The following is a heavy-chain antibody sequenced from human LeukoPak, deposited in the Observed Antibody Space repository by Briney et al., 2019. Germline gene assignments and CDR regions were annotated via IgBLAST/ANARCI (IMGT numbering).Heavy chain of an antibody. CDR1: GGTFSSYA. D-gene: IGHD3-22*01. V-gene: IGHV1-69*05. CDR3: ARAAYYYDTLTADPNFDY. CDR2: ITPIFGTA. Sequence: GASVKVSCKASGGTFSSYAISWVRQAPGQGLEWMGGITPIFGTANYAQKFQGRVTITTDESTSTAYMELSSLRSEDTAVYYCARAAYYYDTLTADPNFDYWGQGTLVTVSS. J-gene: IGHJ4*02.